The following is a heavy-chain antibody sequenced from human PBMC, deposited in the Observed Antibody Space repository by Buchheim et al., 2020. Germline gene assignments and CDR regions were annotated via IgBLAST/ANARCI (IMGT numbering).Heavy chain of an antibody. CDR1: EFFVTSTY. J-gene: IGHJ6*02. Sequence: EVHLVESGGALIQPGGSLRLSCSSSEFFVTSTYMTWVRQAPGKGLEWVSVISDVGDTHYADSVKGRFSISRDRSNNMVYLQMNSLRVEDTAVYYCARGINGIDVWGQGTT. V-gene: IGHV3-66*01. D-gene: IGHD2/OR15-2a*01. CDR2: ISDVGDT. CDR3: ARGINGIDV.